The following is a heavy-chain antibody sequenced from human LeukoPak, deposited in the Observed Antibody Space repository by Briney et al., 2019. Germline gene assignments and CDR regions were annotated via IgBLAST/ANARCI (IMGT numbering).Heavy chain of an antibody. CDR3: AREGVTKYYFDY. D-gene: IGHD4-11*01. Sequence: SSETLSLTCTVSGGTISSYYWSWTRQPPGKGLEWIGYIYYSGSTDYNPSLKSRVTISVDTSKNQFSLKLSSVTAADTVAYYCAREGVTKYYFDYWGQGTLVTVSS. J-gene: IGHJ4*02. V-gene: IGHV4-59*01. CDR2: IYYSGST. CDR1: GGTISSYY.